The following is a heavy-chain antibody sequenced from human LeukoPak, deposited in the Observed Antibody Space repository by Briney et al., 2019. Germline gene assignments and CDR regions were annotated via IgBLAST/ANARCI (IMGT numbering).Heavy chain of an antibody. Sequence: GGSLRLSCAASGLTFGSYWMSWIRQAPGKGLEWVSYISSSGSTIYYADSVKGRFTISRDNAKNSLYLQMNSLRAEDTAVYYCASEDMFSRPPAIWGQGTMVTVSS. CDR2: ISSSGSTI. J-gene: IGHJ3*02. CDR3: ASEDMFSRPPAI. D-gene: IGHD2-15*01. CDR1: GLTFGSYW. V-gene: IGHV3-11*01.